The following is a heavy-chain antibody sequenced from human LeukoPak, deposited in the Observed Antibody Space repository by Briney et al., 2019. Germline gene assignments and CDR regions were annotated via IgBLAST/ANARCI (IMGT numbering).Heavy chain of an antibody. CDR3: ARDHRDDWNPGYYFDY. Sequence: GRSLRLSCTASGFAFGDFAMNWVRQAPGKGLEWVGFIKTKLYGGTTEYAASVKGRFTISRDDSKAIAYLQMNSLKTEDTAVYYCARDHRDDWNPGYYFDYWGQGTLVTVSS. D-gene: IGHD1-1*01. CDR1: GFAFGDFA. V-gene: IGHV3-49*04. J-gene: IGHJ4*02. CDR2: IKTKLYGGTT.